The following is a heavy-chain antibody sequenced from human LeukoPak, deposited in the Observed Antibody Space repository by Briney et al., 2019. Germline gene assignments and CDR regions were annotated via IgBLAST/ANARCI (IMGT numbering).Heavy chain of an antibody. Sequence: PGGSLKLSCAASGFTFSSYAMSWVRQAPGKGLEWVSAISGSGGHTYYAESVKGRFTISRDNSNNTLYLQMNSLRAEDTALYYCAKFLKAFGMDVWGKGTTVTVSS. CDR2: ISGSGGHT. D-gene: IGHD2/OR15-2a*01. CDR3: AKFLKAFGMDV. J-gene: IGHJ6*04. CDR1: GFTFSSYA. V-gene: IGHV3-23*01.